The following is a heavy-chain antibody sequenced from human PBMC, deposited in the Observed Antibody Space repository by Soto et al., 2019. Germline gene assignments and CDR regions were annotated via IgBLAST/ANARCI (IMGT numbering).Heavy chain of an antibody. D-gene: IGHD6-13*01. V-gene: IGHV1-3*01. CDR1: GYTFTSYG. CDR3: VRRHVSATGIDWFDP. Sequence: ASVKVSCKASGYTFTSYGIHWVRQAPGQRLEWMGWLNAANGDTIYSPKFQGRVTIIRDTSASTAYMELSSLRSEDTAVYYCVRRHVSATGIDWFDPWGQGTLVTVSS. J-gene: IGHJ5*02. CDR2: LNAANGDT.